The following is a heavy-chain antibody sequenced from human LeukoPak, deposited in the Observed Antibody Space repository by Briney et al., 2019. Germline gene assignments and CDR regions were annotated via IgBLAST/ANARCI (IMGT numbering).Heavy chain of an antibody. V-gene: IGHV4-59*08. CDR2: IYHSANN. Sequence: SETLSLTCTVSGGSMYSYYWRWIRQPPGKGLEWIANIYHSANNNFIPSYNPSLKSRVTISVDTSKSQFSLWLTSVTAADRAVYYCASGRSIRYSDFWGQGVLVTVSS. CDR1: GGSMYSYY. J-gene: IGHJ4*02. CDR3: ASGRSIRYSDF. D-gene: IGHD1-26*01.